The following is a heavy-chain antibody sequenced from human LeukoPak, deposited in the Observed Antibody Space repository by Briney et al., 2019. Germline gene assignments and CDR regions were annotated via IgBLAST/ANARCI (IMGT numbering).Heavy chain of an antibody. V-gene: IGHV3-15*01. CDR3: TTDQTTISGVVTPDN. CDR1: GLSFTNAW. CDR2: IKIKSDDETT. J-gene: IGHJ4*02. D-gene: IGHD3-3*01. Sequence: GGSLRLSCEASGLSFTNAWMSWVRQAPGKGLEWVGRIKIKSDDETTDYAAPVRGRFTVSRDDSKNPVYLQMNSLKTEDTAVCYCTTDQTTISGVVTPDNWGQGTLVTVSS.